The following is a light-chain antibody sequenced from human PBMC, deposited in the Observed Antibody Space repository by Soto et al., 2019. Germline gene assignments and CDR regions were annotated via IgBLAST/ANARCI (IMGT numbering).Light chain of an antibody. Sequence: QSALTQPASVSGSPGQSITISCTGTSSDVGGYNYVSWYQQHPGKAPNLMIYDVSNRPSGVSNRFSGSKSGNTASLTISGLQAEDEADYFCSSYTSSTGVFGTGTKLTVL. J-gene: IGLJ1*01. V-gene: IGLV2-14*01. CDR2: DVS. CDR1: SSDVGGYNY. CDR3: SSYTSSTGV.